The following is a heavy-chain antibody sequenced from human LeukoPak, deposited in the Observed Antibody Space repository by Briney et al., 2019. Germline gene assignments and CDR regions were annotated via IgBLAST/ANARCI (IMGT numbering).Heavy chain of an antibody. J-gene: IGHJ4*02. CDR2: MNPNSGNT. Sequence: ASVKVPCKASVYTFTNYDINWVRQATGQGLEWMGWMNPNSGNTCYAQKFQGRVTMTRNTSISTAYMELSSLRSEDTAVYYCARGWGLYGDYSTVDYWGQGTLVTVSS. CDR1: VYTFTNYD. CDR3: ARGWGLYGDYSTVDY. V-gene: IGHV1-8*01. D-gene: IGHD4-17*01.